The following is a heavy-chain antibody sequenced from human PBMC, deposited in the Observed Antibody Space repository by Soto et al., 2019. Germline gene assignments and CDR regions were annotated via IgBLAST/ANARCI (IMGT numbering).Heavy chain of an antibody. V-gene: IGHV4-59*08. CDR1: GGPISDFY. D-gene: IGHD2-15*01. J-gene: IGHJ4*02. CDR3: ARRYGGTFDY. Sequence: PSETLSLPYTVSGGPISDFYWRWIRQPPGKGLEWIGYIYYSGSTNYNPSLKSRVTISVDTSKNQFSLKLSSVTAADTAVYYCARRYGGTFDYWGQGTLVTVSS. CDR2: IYYSGST.